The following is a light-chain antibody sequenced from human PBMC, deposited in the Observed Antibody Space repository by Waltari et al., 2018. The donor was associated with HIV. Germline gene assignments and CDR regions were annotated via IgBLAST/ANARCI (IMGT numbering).Light chain of an antibody. J-gene: IGKJ1*01. CDR3: QQRSKWPTT. V-gene: IGKV3-15*01. Sequence: ERVMTQSPATLSVSPGERATLSCRASQSVSSNLAWYQQKPGQAPRLLIYDTSTRATDISARFSGSGSGTEFTLTISSLQSEDSAVYYCQQRSKWPTTFGQGTKVEMK. CDR1: QSVSSN. CDR2: DTS.